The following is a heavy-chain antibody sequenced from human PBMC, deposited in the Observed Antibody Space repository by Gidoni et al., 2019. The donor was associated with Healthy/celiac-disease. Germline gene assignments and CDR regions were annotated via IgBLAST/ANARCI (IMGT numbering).Heavy chain of an antibody. V-gene: IGHV3-23*01. CDR1: GFTFSSYA. CDR3: AKSPTWELPPTFDY. CDR2: MSGSGGST. D-gene: IGHD1-26*01. Sequence: EVQLLESGGGLVQHGGSLRLSCAASGFTFSSYAMSWVRQAPGKGLEWVSAMSGSGGSTYYADSVKGRFTIARDNSKNTLYLQMNSLRAEDTAVYYCAKSPTWELPPTFDYWGQGTLVTVSS. J-gene: IGHJ4*02.